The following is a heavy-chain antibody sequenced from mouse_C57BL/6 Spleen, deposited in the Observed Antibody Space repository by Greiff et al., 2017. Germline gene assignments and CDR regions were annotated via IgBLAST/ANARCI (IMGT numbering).Heavy chain of an antibody. J-gene: IGHJ2*01. CDR2: ISSGGDSI. Sequence: EVQVVESGAGLVKPGGSLKLSCAASGYTFSSYAMYWVRQTPGKRLEWVAYISSGGDSIYYADTVKGRSTISIDNATNTLYLQMSSLKSEDTAVYYCTRGGGGYDPFDYWGQGTTRTVSS. CDR1: GYTFSSYA. D-gene: IGHD2-3*01. CDR3: TRGGGGYDPFDY. V-gene: IGHV5-9-1*02.